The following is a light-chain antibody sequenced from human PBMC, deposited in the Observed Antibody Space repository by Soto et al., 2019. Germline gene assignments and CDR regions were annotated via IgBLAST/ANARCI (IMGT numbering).Light chain of an antibody. CDR3: RQGYSFRWT. J-gene: IGKJ1*01. V-gene: IGKV1-39*01. CDR2: ATS. CDR1: QNSRSS. Sequence: DIQMTQSPSSLSASVGDRVTITSLAIQNSRSSLNGDQQKPGKAPHLLIYATSSLQTGVPSRFSASGSGTDFSLVFSDRQPEDSRTYDCRQGYSFRWTSGRGNKVEI.